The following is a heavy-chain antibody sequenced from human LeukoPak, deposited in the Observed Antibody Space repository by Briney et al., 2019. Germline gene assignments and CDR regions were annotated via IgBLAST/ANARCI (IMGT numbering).Heavy chain of an antibody. Sequence: GSSVKVSCKASGGTFSSYATSWVRQAPGQGLEWMGGIIPIFGTANYAQKFQGRVTITADESTSTAYMELSSLRSEDTAVYYCARGGIFGVVIPLDIWGQGTMVTVSS. CDR3: ARGGIFGVVIPLDI. J-gene: IGHJ3*02. V-gene: IGHV1-69*01. CDR2: IIPIFGTA. D-gene: IGHD3-3*01. CDR1: GGTFSSYA.